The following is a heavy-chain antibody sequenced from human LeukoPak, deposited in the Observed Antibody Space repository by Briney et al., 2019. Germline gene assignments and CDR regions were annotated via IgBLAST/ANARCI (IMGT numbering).Heavy chain of an antibody. D-gene: IGHD4-23*01. J-gene: IGHJ4*02. CDR1: GGSFSGYF. Sequence: SETLSLTCAVYGGSFSGYFWSWIRQPPGKGLEWLGHIHYSGNTYYNPSLKSRVSISVDTSKNQFSLKLSSVTAADTAVYYCARENNDYGSKKAFDYWGQGTLVTVSS. V-gene: IGHV4-30-4*01. CDR2: IHYSGNT. CDR3: ARENNDYGSKKAFDY.